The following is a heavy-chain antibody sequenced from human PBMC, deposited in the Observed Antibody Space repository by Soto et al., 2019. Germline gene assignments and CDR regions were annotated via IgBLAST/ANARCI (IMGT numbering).Heavy chain of an antibody. V-gene: IGHV4-30-2*01. J-gene: IGHJ3*02. D-gene: IGHD3-22*01. CDR3: ASYGDSSGYYGAVRAFDI. Sequence: SETLSLTCAVSGGSISSGGYSWSWIRQPPGKGLEWIGYIYHSGSTYYNPSFKSRVTISVDRSKNQFSLKLSSVTAADTAVYYCASYGDSSGYYGAVRAFDIWGKVTMGNV. CDR1: GGSISSGGYS. CDR2: IYHSGST.